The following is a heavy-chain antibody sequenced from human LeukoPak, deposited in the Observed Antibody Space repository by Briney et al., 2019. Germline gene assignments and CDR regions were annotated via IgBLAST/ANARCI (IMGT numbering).Heavy chain of an antibody. Sequence: GASVKVSCKASGGTFSSYAISWVRQAPGQGLEWMGGIIPIFGTANYAQKFQGRVTMTRDTSISTAYMELSRLRSDDTAVYYCARDYSNYGYYFDYWGQGTLVTVSS. V-gene: IGHV1-69*05. CDR1: GGTFSSYA. D-gene: IGHD4-11*01. J-gene: IGHJ4*02. CDR3: ARDYSNYGYYFDY. CDR2: IIPIFGTA.